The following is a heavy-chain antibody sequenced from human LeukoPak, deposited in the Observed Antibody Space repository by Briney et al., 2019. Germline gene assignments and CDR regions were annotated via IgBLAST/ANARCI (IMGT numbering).Heavy chain of an antibody. J-gene: IGHJ5*02. D-gene: IGHD3-10*01. V-gene: IGHV4-34*01. CDR1: GGSFSGYY. CDR3: ARFEDPDFRGVILNNWFDP. Sequence: SETLSLTCAVYGGSFSGYYWSWIRQPPGKGLEWIGEINHSGSTNYNPSLKSRVTISVDTSKNQFSLKLSSVTAADTAVYYCARFEDPDFRGVILNNWFDPWGQGTLVTVSS. CDR2: INHSGST.